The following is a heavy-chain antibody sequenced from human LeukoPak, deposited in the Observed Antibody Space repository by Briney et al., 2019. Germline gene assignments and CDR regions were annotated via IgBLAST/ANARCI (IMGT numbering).Heavy chain of an antibody. V-gene: IGHV3-9*01. CDR1: GFTFDDYA. Sequence: GGSLRLSCAASGFTFDDYAMHWVRQAPGKGLEWVSGISWNSGSIGYADSVKGRFTISRDNAKNSLYLQMNSLRAEDTALYYCAKDIGYGSGSYERYFDYWGQGTLVTVSS. J-gene: IGHJ4*02. CDR2: ISWNSGSI. D-gene: IGHD3-10*01. CDR3: AKDIGYGSGSYERYFDY.